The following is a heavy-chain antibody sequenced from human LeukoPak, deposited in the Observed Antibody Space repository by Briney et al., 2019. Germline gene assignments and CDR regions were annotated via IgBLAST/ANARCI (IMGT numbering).Heavy chain of an antibody. J-gene: IGHJ4*02. CDR2: ISHDGSSK. Sequence: GGSLRLSCAASGFTFSSYSMHWVRQAPGKGLEWVAVISHDGSSKYSADSVKGRFTISRDNSKNTLSLQMNSLRAEDTAVYYCARDLFARYCSSTSCYGLGYWGQGTLVTVSS. D-gene: IGHD2-2*01. V-gene: IGHV3-30-3*01. CDR1: GFTFSSYS. CDR3: ARDLFARYCSSTSCYGLGY.